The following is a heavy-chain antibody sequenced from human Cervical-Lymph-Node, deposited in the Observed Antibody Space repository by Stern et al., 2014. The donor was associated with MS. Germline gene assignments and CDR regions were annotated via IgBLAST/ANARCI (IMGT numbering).Heavy chain of an antibody. CDR2: IIAMFGKV. V-gene: IGHV1-69*01. CDR3: ASGGDFLRWWLDP. Sequence: QVQLVQSGAEVKKPGSSVKVSCKGSGDTVRNYAINWVRQAPGQGLEWIGGIIAMFGKVNYAQKFQGRVTITADESTTIAYMELSSLKSEDTAVYYCASGGDFLRWWLDPWGQGTLVTVSS. J-gene: IGHJ5*02. D-gene: IGHD2-21*02. CDR1: GDTVRNYA.